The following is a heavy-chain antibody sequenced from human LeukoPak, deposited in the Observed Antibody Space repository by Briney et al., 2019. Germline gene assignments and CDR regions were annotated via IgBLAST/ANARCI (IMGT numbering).Heavy chain of an antibody. Sequence: SETLSLTCTVSGGSISSYYWSWIRQPPGKGLEWIGHIYYSGSTNYNPSLKSRVTISVDTSKNQFSLKLSSVTAADTAVYYCAREKYYYGSGSYGLSWFDPWGQGTLVTVSS. CDR1: GGSISSYY. D-gene: IGHD3-10*01. CDR2: IYYSGST. CDR3: AREKYYYGSGSYGLSWFDP. V-gene: IGHV4-59*01. J-gene: IGHJ5*02.